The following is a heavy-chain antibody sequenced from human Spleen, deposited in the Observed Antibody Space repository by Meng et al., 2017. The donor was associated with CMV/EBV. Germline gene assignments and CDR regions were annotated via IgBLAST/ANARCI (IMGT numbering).Heavy chain of an antibody. CDR1: GYIFTNFG. Sequence: ASVKVSCKASGYIFTNFGISWVRQAPGKRREWMGWVSAYNDDTNYAQMFQGRVTMTTDTSKSTAYTEMRSLRSDDTAVYYCARDSSAWYYSYYGMDVWGQGTTVTVSS. J-gene: IGHJ6*02. V-gene: IGHV1-18*01. CDR3: ARDSSAWYYSYYGMDV. CDR2: VSAYNDDT. D-gene: IGHD6-19*01.